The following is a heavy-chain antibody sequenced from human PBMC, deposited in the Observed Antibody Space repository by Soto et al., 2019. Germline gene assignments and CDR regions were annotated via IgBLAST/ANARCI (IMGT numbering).Heavy chain of an antibody. V-gene: IGHV3-23*01. D-gene: IGHD3-10*01. CDR2: FSGSGGAT. CDR1: GFTVSRYA. Sequence: EVQVLESGGGLVQPGGSLRLSCAASGFTVSRYAMSWVRQAPGKGLEWVSGFSGSGGATYYADSVKGRFTISRDNSKNTFYLQRNSLRAEDTAVYYCAKAGGDYWGQGTPVTVSS. CDR3: AKAGGDY. J-gene: IGHJ4*02.